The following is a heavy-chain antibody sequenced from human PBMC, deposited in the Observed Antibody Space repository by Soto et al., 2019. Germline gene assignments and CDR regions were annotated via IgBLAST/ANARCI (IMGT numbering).Heavy chain of an antibody. J-gene: IGHJ5*02. V-gene: IGHV4-39*02. CDR2: IFYTGTT. D-gene: IGHD2-2*01. CDR1: GGSISYNSYY. CDR3: ARLVVVAPVANA. Sequence: SETLSLTCSVSGGSISYNSYYRGWIRQPPGKGLEWVGGIFYTGTTYYSPSLKDRATISVDTSRNSFSLNLTSVTAADTAVYFCARLVVVAPVANAWGQGTLVTVSS.